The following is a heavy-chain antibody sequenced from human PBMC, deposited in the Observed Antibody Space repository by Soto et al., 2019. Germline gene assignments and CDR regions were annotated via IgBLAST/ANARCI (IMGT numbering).Heavy chain of an antibody. CDR3: AKDYSASLRAFDI. D-gene: IGHD5-18*01. V-gene: IGHV3-9*01. CDR2: ITWNSGSI. Sequence: EVQLVESGGGLVLPGRSLRLSCAASGFTFDDYAMHWVRQVPGKGLEWVSGITWNSGSIGYADSVRGRFTISRDNAKNSLYLQMNSLRAEDTALYHCAKDYSASLRAFDIWGQGTMVTVSS. CDR1: GFTFDDYA. J-gene: IGHJ3*02.